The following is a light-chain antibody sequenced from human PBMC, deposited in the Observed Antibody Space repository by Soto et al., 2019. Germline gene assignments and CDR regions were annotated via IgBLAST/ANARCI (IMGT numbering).Light chain of an antibody. V-gene: IGLV2-8*01. J-gene: IGLJ1*01. CDR2: EVS. CDR3: SSYAGDNKGV. Sequence: LTQPPSASGSPGQSVTISCTGTTSDVVAYNYVSWYQQHPGKAPKLVIYEVSRRPSGVPDRFSGSKSGNTASLTVSGLQAEDEADYYCSSYAGDNKGVFGTG. CDR1: TSDVVAYNY.